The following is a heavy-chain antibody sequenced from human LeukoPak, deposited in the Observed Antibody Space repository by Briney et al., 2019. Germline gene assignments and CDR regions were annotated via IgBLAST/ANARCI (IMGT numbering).Heavy chain of an antibody. D-gene: IGHD1-20*01. CDR2: VSYSGST. V-gene: IGHV4-31*03. Sequence: SQTLSPTCTLSGGSITSGRYYWTWIREHPQRGLEWIGYVSYSGSTNYNSSLKSRLTISADTSKNQFHLRLTSVTAADTAVYYCARDPRGDITGTTFDRWGQGTLVTVSS. CDR1: GGSITSGRYY. CDR3: ARDPRGDITGTTFDR. J-gene: IGHJ5*02.